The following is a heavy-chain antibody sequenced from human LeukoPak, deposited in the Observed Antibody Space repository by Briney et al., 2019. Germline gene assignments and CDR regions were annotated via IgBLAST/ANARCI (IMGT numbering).Heavy chain of an antibody. CDR2: ISHDGSNK. J-gene: IGHJ4*02. CDR1: GFTFSSYG. Sequence: RRSQRLSCAASGFTFSSYGMHWVCQAPGKGLEWVAVISHDGSNKYYADSVKGRCTISRDNTKNTLYLQMNSLRAEDTAVYYCAKDGSIDILTGYTQTPIDYWDQGTLVTVSS. D-gene: IGHD3-9*01. CDR3: AKDGSIDILTGYTQTPIDY. V-gene: IGHV3-30*18.